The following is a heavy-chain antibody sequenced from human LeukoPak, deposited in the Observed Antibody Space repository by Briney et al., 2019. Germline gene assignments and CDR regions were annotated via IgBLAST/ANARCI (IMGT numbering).Heavy chain of an antibody. CDR1: GGSISSSSYY. Sequence: SSETLSLTCTVSGGSISSSSYYWGWIRQPPGKGLEWIGYIYYSGSTNYNPSLKSRVTISVDTSKNQFSLKLSSVTAADAAVYYCARHLTGTTSHFDYWGQGTLVTVSS. D-gene: IGHD1-1*01. CDR2: IYYSGST. V-gene: IGHV4-61*05. J-gene: IGHJ4*02. CDR3: ARHLTGTTSHFDY.